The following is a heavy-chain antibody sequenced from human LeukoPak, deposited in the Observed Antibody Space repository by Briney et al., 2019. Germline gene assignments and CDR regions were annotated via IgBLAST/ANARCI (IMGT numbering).Heavy chain of an antibody. Sequence: SETLSLTCTVSGGSISSYYWSWIRQPAGKGLEWIGRIYTSGSTNYNPSLKSRVTMSVDTSKNQFSLKLSSVTAADTAVYYCARYDSSGYYYGIQNWFDPWGQGTLVTVSS. CDR2: IYTSGST. CDR1: GGSISSYY. V-gene: IGHV4-4*07. CDR3: ARYDSSGYYYGIQNWFDP. D-gene: IGHD3-22*01. J-gene: IGHJ5*02.